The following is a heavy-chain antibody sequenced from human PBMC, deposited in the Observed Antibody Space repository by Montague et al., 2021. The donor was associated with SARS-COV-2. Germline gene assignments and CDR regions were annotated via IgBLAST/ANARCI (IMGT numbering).Heavy chain of an antibody. CDR3: ARGGLGNRGFDY. D-gene: IGHD3/OR15-3a*01. CDR1: DVSLSSSTW. Sequence: SETLSLTCVVSDVSLSSSTWWSWVRQSPGKGLEWVGETYLSGFTQYNPSVKSRVTISLDDSRSQFSLRLTPVTAADTAVYFCARGGLGNRGFDYWGQGALVTVSS. J-gene: IGHJ4*02. V-gene: IGHV4-4*02. CDR2: TYLSGFT.